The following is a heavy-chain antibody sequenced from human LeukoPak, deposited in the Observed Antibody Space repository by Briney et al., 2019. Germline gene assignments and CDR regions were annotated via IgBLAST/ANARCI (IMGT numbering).Heavy chain of an antibody. CDR1: GFSFGSYG. CDR3: AKGYSNYFDY. CDR2: IRYDGSNK. V-gene: IGHV3-30*02. J-gene: IGHJ4*02. Sequence: GGSLRLSCAASGFSFGSYGMHWVRQAPGKGLEWVAFIRYDGSNKYYADSVKGRFTISRDNSKNTLYLQTNSLRAEDTAVYYCAKGYSNYFDYWGQGTLVTVSS. D-gene: IGHD4-11*01.